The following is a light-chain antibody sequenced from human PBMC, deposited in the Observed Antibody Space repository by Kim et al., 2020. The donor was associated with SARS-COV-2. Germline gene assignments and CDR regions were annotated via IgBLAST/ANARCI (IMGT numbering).Light chain of an antibody. Sequence: QLVLTQSPSASASLGASVKLTCTLSSGHSNYAIAWHQQRPEKGPRYLMNLNSDGSHSKGDGIPDRFSGSSSGTERYLTISSLQSEDEADCKCQTWGTGIRVFGGGTQLTVL. V-gene: IGLV4-69*01. CDR2: LNSDGSH. CDR1: SGHSNYA. CDR3: QTWGTGIRV. J-gene: IGLJ3*02.